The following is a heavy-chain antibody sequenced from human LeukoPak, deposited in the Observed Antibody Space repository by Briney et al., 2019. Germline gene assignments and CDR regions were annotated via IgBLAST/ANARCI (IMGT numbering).Heavy chain of an antibody. J-gene: IGHJ4*02. CDR2: IYHSGST. V-gene: IGHV4-30-4*08. Sequence: SQTLSLTCTVSGGSISSGDYYWSWIRQPPGKGLEWIGEIYHSGSTNYNPSLKSRVTISVDTSRNQFSLKLSSVTAADTAVYYCARPNHKDHCSSSSCYRYFDYWGQGTLVTVSS. D-gene: IGHD2-2*02. CDR1: GGSISSGDYY. CDR3: ARPNHKDHCSSSSCYRYFDY.